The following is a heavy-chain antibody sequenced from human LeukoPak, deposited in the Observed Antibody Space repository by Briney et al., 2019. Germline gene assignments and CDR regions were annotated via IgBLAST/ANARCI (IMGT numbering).Heavy chain of an antibody. D-gene: IGHD5/OR15-5a*01. Sequence: GGSLRLSCAASGFTFSSYWMSWVRQAPGKWLEWVANIKQDGSEKYYVDSVKGRFTISRDNAKNSLYLQMNSLRAEDTAVYYGAKDLGLPFSFEYWGQGALVTVSS. CDR1: GFTFSSYW. J-gene: IGHJ4*02. CDR2: IKQDGSEK. V-gene: IGHV3-7*03. CDR3: AKDLGLPFSFEY.